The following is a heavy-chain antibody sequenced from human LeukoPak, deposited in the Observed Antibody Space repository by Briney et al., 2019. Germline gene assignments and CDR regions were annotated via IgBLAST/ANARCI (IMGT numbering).Heavy chain of an antibody. Sequence: GGSLRLSCTASGFTFSSYSMNWVRQAPGKGLEWVSSISSSSSYIYYADSVKGRFTISRDNAKNSLYLQMNSLRAEDTAVYYCARGLAVAGAIIDYWGQGTLVTVSS. V-gene: IGHV3-21*01. CDR3: ARGLAVAGAIIDY. CDR1: GFTFSSYS. D-gene: IGHD6-19*01. CDR2: ISSSSSYI. J-gene: IGHJ4*02.